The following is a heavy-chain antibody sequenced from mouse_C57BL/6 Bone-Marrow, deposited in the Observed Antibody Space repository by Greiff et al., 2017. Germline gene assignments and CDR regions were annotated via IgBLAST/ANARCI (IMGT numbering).Heavy chain of an antibody. CDR2: IDPETGGT. D-gene: IGHD2-4*01. V-gene: IGHV1-15*01. J-gene: IGHJ3*01. CDR3: TRSLYYDYDLFAY. CDR1: GYTFTDYE. Sequence: QVQLKQSGAELVRPGASVTLSCKASGYTFTDYEMHWVKQTPVHGLEWIGAIDPETGGTAYNQKFKGKAILTADKSSSTAYMELRSLTSEDSAVYYCTRSLYYDYDLFAYWGQGTLVTVSA.